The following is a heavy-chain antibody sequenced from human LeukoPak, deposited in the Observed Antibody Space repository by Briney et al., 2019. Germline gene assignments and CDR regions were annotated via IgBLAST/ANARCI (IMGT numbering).Heavy chain of an antibody. D-gene: IGHD3-22*01. CDR2: INHSGGT. V-gene: IGHV4-34*01. Sequence: SETLSLTCAVYGGSFSGYYWSWIRQPPGKGLEWIGEINHSGGTNYNPSLKSRVTISVDTSKNQFSLKLSSVTAADTAVYYCARGGDTYYYDSSGFGYWGQGTLVTVSS. CDR3: ARGGDTYYYDSSGFGY. J-gene: IGHJ4*02. CDR1: GGSFSGYY.